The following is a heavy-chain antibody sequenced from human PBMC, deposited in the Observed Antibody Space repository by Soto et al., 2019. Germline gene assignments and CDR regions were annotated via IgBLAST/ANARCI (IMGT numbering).Heavy chain of an antibody. Sequence: QITLKESGPTLVKPTQPLTLTCTFSGFSLSTSGVGVGWIRQPPGKALEWLALIYWDDDKRYSPSLKSRLTITKDTSKNQVVLTMTNIDPVDTATYYCAHRRSPYYYDSTFDPWGQGTLVTVSS. D-gene: IGHD3-22*01. CDR3: AHRRSPYYYDSTFDP. CDR2: IYWDDDK. J-gene: IGHJ5*02. V-gene: IGHV2-5*02. CDR1: GFSLSTSGVG.